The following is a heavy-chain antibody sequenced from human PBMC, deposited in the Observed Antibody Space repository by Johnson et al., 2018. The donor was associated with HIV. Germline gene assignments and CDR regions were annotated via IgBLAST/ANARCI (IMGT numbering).Heavy chain of an antibody. J-gene: IGHJ3*02. CDR3: ARGEQWLVPDSEDAFDI. D-gene: IGHD6-19*01. CDR1: GFTFSDYY. CDR2: ISSSGSTI. V-gene: IGHV3-11*04. Sequence: QMQLVESGGDLVKPGGSLRLSCAASGFTFSDYYMTWIRQAPGKGLEWVSYISSSGSTIYYADSVKGRFTISRDNTKNSLYLQMNSLRAEDTAVYYCARGEQWLVPDSEDAFDIWGQGTMVTVSS.